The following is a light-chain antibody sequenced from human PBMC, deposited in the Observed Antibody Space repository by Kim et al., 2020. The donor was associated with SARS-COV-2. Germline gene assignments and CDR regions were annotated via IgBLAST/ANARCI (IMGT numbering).Light chain of an antibody. Sequence: GERATVNCKSSQRVSSNNKNYLAWYQQKPGQPPKLLIYWASTRESGVPDRFSGSGSGTDFTLTISSLQAEDVAVYYCQQYYSTPLTFGGGTKLEI. CDR1: QRVSSNNKNY. J-gene: IGKJ4*01. CDR3: QQYYSTPLT. V-gene: IGKV4-1*01. CDR2: WAS.